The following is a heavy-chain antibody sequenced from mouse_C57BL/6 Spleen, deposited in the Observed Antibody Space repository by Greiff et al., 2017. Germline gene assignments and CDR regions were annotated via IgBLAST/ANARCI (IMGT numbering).Heavy chain of an antibody. CDR2: IWTGGGT. Sequence: VQLKESGPGLVAPSQSLSITCTVSGFSLTSYAISWVRQPPGKGLEWLGVIWTGGGTHYNSALKSRLSISKDNSKSQVFLKMNSLQTDDTARYYCARNRDSDYGFAYWGQGTLVTVSA. CDR3: ARNRDSDYGFAY. V-gene: IGHV2-9-1*01. CDR1: GFSLTSYA. D-gene: IGHD2-5*01. J-gene: IGHJ3*01.